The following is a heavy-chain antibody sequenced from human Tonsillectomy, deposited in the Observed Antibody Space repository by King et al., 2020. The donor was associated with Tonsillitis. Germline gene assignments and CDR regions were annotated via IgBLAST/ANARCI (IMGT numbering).Heavy chain of an antibody. CDR2: IRSKAYGGTT. CDR1: GFTFGAYA. V-gene: IGHV3-49*03. Sequence: QLVQSGGGLVQPGRSLRLSCTASGFTFGAYAMSWFRQAPGRGLECVGFIRSKAYGGTTEYAASVKGRFTISRDDSRSIAYLQMNSLKTEDTALYYCTRDRVRGAQDAFDIWGQGTMVTVSS. J-gene: IGHJ3*02. CDR3: TRDRVRGAQDAFDI. D-gene: IGHD3-10*01.